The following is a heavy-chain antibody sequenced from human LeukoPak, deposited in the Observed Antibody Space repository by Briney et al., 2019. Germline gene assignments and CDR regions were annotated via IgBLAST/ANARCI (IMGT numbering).Heavy chain of an antibody. CDR3: ARGPLVLEGWFDP. CDR2: IYTSGST. V-gene: IGHV4-61*02. Sequence: PSQTLPLTCTVSGGSISSGSYYWSWIRQPAGKGLEWIGRIYTSGSTNYNPSLKSRVTISVDTSKNQFSLKLSSVTAADTAVYYCARGPLVLEGWFDPWGQGTVVTVSS. D-gene: IGHD3-3*01. CDR1: GGSISSGSYY. J-gene: IGHJ5*02.